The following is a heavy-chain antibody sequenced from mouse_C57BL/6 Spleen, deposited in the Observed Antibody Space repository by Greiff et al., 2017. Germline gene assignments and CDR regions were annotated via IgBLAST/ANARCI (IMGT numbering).Heavy chain of an antibody. V-gene: IGHV1-42*01. D-gene: IGHD1-1*01. CDR1: GYSFTGYY. J-gene: IGHJ1*03. CDR3: AEGGDYGTHWYFDV. Sequence: VQLQQSGPELVKPGASVKISCKASGYSFTGYYMNWVKQSPEKSLEWIGEINPSTGGTTYNQKFKAKATLTVDKSSSTAYMQLKSLTSEDSAVYYCAEGGDYGTHWYFDVWGTGTTVTVSS. CDR2: INPSTGGT.